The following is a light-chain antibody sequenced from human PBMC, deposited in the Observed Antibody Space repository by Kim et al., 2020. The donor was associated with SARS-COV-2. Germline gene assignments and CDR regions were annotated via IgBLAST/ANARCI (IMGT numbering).Light chain of an antibody. CDR2: GKN. V-gene: IGLV3-19*01. CDR1: SLRSYY. J-gene: IGLJ2*01. Sequence: SSELTQDPAVSVALGQTVRITCQGDSLRSYYASWYQQKPGQAPVLVIYGKNNRPSGIPDRFSGSSSGNTASLTITGAQAEEEADYYCNSRDSSGTRDVVF. CDR3: NSRDSSGTRDVV.